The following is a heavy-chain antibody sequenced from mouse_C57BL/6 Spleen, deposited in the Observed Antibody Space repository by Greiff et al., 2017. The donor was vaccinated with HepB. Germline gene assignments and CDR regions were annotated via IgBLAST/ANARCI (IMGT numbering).Heavy chain of an antibody. J-gene: IGHJ4*01. Sequence: VQLVESGPGLVAPSQSLSITCTVSGFSLTSYAISWVRQPPGKGLEWLGVIWTGGGTNYNSARKSRLSISKDNSKSQVFLKMNSLQTDDTARYYCGRGYYGSSSYYYAMDYWGQGTSVTVSS. CDR3: GRGYYGSSSYYYAMDY. D-gene: IGHD1-1*01. V-gene: IGHV2-9-1*01. CDR1: GFSLTSYA. CDR2: IWTGGGT.